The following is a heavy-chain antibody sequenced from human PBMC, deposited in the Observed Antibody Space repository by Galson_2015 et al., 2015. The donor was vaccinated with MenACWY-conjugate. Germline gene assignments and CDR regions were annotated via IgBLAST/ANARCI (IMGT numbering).Heavy chain of an antibody. CDR2: IYYSGST. J-gene: IGHJ3*02. CDR3: ARHDRTAPARSGAFDI. CDR1: GGSISSSSYY. V-gene: IGHV4-39*01. D-gene: IGHD2-2*01. Sequence: ETLSLTCTASGGSISSSSYYWDWIRQPPGRGLEWIGTIYYSGSTYYDSSLKSRVTISVDTSQNQFSLNLSSVTAADTAMYYCARHDRTAPARSGAFDIWGRGTMVTVSS.